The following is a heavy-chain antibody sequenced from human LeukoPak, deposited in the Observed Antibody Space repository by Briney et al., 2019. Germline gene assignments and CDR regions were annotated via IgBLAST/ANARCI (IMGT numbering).Heavy chain of an antibody. CDR2: IRSNSDGGTI. V-gene: IGHV3-15*07. Sequence: PGGSLRLSCAVSGFPLSDAWMNWVRQAPGKGLEWVGRIRSNSDGGTIDYAAPVKSRFTLSRDDSKTTLYLQMNSLQTEDTAVYYCATDFYDSTWGQGTLVTVSS. D-gene: IGHD3-22*01. CDR1: GFPLSDAW. CDR3: ATDFYDST. J-gene: IGHJ5*02.